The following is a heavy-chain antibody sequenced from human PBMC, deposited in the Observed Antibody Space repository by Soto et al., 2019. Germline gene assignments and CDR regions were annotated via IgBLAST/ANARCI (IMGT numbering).Heavy chain of an antibody. CDR3: AKDGYSGYGYYFDY. CDR1: GFSFSSYA. Sequence: AGGSLRLSCAASGFSFSSYAMIWVRQAPGKGLEWVSAVGDDADYTYYADSVKGRFTISRDNSKNTLYLQMKSLRAEDTAVYYCAKDGYSGYGYYFDYWGQGTLVTVSS. J-gene: IGHJ4*02. CDR2: VGDDADYT. V-gene: IGHV3-23*01. D-gene: IGHD5-12*01.